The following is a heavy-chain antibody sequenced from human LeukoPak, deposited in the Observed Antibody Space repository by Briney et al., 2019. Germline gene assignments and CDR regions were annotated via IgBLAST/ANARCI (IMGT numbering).Heavy chain of an antibody. CDR1: GYSFTSYW. Sequence: GESLKISCKGSGYSFTSYWIGWVRQMPGKGLEWMGIIYPGDYDTRYSPSFQGQVTISADKSISTAYVQWSSLKASDTAMYYCARIVDSSGYSDFDYWGQGTLVNVSS. V-gene: IGHV5-51*01. CDR3: ARIVDSSGYSDFDY. CDR2: IYPGDYDT. J-gene: IGHJ4*02. D-gene: IGHD3-22*01.